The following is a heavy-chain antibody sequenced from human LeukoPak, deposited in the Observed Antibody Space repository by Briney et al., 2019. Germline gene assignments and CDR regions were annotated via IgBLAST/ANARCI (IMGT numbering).Heavy chain of an antibody. CDR3: ARAGHYYDSSGHNWFDP. Sequence: PGGSLRLSCAASGFTFSSYGMHWVRQAPGKGLEWVAVIWYDGSNKYYADSVKGRFTISRDNSKNTLYLQMSSLRAEDTAVYYCARAGHYYDSSGHNWFDPWGQGTLVTVSS. CDR1: GFTFSSYG. V-gene: IGHV3-33*01. D-gene: IGHD3-22*01. J-gene: IGHJ5*02. CDR2: IWYDGSNK.